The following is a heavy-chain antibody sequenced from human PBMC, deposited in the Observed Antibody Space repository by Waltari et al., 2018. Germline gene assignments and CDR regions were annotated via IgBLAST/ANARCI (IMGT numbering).Heavy chain of an antibody. D-gene: IGHD4-4*01. CDR2: ISSDGSDK. CDR3: ARTQYSFDFDC. V-gene: IGHV3-30*16. J-gene: IGHJ4*02. Sequence: QVQRVESGGGGVQRGGSLRLSVTGAGFPFSTYAIHWVRQVPGRGLVWMTFISSDGSDKFYADSVRGRFSISRDNSKNSVFLEADSLRPEDTAIYYCARTQYSFDFDCWGQGTLVTVAP. CDR1: GFPFSTYA.